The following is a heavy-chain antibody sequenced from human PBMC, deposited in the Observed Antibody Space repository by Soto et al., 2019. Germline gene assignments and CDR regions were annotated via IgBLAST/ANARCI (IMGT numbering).Heavy chain of an antibody. CDR1: GFTFSSYG. CDR3: ARDPVLLWFGELSLPDY. Sequence: GGSLRLSCAASGFTFSSYGMHWVRQAPGKGLEWVAVIWYDGSNKYYADSVKGRFTISRDNSKNTLYLQMNSLRAEDTAVYYCARDPVLLWFGELSLPDYWGQGTLVTVSS. D-gene: IGHD3-10*01. J-gene: IGHJ4*02. CDR2: IWYDGSNK. V-gene: IGHV3-33*01.